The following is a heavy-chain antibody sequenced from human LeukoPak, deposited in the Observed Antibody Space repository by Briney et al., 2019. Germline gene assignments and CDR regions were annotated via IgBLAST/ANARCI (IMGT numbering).Heavy chain of an antibody. V-gene: IGHV1-69*13. D-gene: IGHD4-17*01. CDR1: GGTFSSYA. CDR2: IIPIFGTA. J-gene: IGHJ1*01. CDR3: ARGVDYGDEYFQH. Sequence: SVKLSCTASGGTFSSYAISWVRQAPGQGLEWMGGIIPIFGTANYAQKFQGRVTITADESTSTDYMELSSLRSEDTAVYYCARGVDYGDEYFQHGGQGTLVTVSS.